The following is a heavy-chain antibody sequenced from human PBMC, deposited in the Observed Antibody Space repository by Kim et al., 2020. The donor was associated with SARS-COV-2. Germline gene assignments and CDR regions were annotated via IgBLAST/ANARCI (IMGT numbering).Heavy chain of an antibody. CDR1: GFSFSSHA. J-gene: IGHJ3*02. D-gene: IGHD3-3*01. Sequence: GGSLRLSCGPSGFSFSSHAIHWVRQAPGKGLEWVAFISSDGSENYYADSAKGRFTISRDNSKNTLYLQMNSLRVDDTAVYYCAREGGRNRGTFHDSALDMWGQGTIVAVSS. CDR2: ISSDGSEN. V-gene: IGHV3-33*05. CDR3: AREGGRNRGTFHDSALDM.